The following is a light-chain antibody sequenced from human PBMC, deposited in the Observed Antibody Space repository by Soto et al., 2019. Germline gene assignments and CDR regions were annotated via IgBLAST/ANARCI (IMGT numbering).Light chain of an antibody. J-gene: IGKJ1*01. CDR3: QKCINWPRT. Sequence: EIVLTRSPGTLSLSPGERATLSCRASQRVSSGYLAWYQQKPGQTPRLLIYGDSGRATGIPARLSGSGSGTELNLTISRLEPEDFAIYYCQKCINWPRTFGQGTKVDIK. V-gene: IGKV3D-20*02. CDR1: QRVSSGY. CDR2: GDS.